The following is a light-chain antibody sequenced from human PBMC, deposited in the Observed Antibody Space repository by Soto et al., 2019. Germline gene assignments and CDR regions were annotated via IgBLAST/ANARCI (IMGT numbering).Light chain of an antibody. J-gene: IGKJ1*01. V-gene: IGKV1-39*01. Sequence: DFQMTQSPSSLSASVVDSLTLTCRASQTVTSYLNWYQQRPGKAPELLIYAASRLQRGAPSRFSGSGSGTDFTLTITGLQPEDFATYFCQQTNTSPRTFGQGTKVDIK. CDR1: QTVTSY. CDR3: QQTNTSPRT. CDR2: AAS.